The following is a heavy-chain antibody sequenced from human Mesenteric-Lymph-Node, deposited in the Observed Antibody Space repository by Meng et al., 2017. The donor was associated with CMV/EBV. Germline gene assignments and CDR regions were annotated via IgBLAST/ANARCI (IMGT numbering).Heavy chain of an antibody. CDR3: ARGGLNFDY. Sequence: GSLRLSCTVSGGSISSSSYYWGWIRRPPGKGLEWIGSIYYSGSTYYNPSLKSRVTISVDTSKNQFSLKLSSVTAADTAVYYCARGGLNFDYWGQGTLVTVSS. J-gene: IGHJ4*02. CDR2: IYYSGST. CDR1: GGSISSSSYY. V-gene: IGHV4-39*07. D-gene: IGHD1-26*01.